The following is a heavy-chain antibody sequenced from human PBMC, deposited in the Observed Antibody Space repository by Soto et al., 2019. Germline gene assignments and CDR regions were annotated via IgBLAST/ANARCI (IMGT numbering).Heavy chain of an antibody. CDR2: IYYSGST. Sequence: QLQLQESGPGLVKPSETLSLTCTVSGGSISSSSYYWGWIRQPPGKGLEWIGSIYYSGSTYYNPSRKGRVTISVDTSKNQFSLKLSSVTAADTAVYYCARLYLYYGSGSPPKDYWGQGTLVTVSS. V-gene: IGHV4-39*01. CDR1: GGSISSSSYY. CDR3: ARLYLYYGSGSPPKDY. J-gene: IGHJ4*02. D-gene: IGHD3-10*01.